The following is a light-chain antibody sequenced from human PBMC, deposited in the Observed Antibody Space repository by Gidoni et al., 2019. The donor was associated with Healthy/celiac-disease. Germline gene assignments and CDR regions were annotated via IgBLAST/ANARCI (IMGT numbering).Light chain of an antibody. CDR1: QSVSSY. J-gene: IGKJ4*01. V-gene: IGKV3-11*01. CDR3: QPRSHWPLT. Sequence: EIVLTQSPATLSLSPGERATLSCRASQSVSSYLAWYQQKPGQAPSLLIYDPSNRATGIPARFRGSGSGPDFPLPITSLEPDDFSLYYCQPRSHWPLTFGGXTQVEI. CDR2: DPS.